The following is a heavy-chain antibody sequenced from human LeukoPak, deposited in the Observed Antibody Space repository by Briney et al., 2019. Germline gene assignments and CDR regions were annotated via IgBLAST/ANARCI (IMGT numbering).Heavy chain of an antibody. CDR3: ARLSLTTSHYDILTGYSDYFDY. Sequence: SETLSLTCTVSGGSISSYYWSWIRQPPGKGLEGMGYIYYSGRTNYTPSLKSRVTISVDTSKNQFSLKLSSVTAADTAVYYCARLSLTTSHYDILTGYSDYFDYWGQGTLVTVSS. D-gene: IGHD3-9*01. J-gene: IGHJ4*02. V-gene: IGHV4-59*08. CDR2: IYYSGRT. CDR1: GGSISSYY.